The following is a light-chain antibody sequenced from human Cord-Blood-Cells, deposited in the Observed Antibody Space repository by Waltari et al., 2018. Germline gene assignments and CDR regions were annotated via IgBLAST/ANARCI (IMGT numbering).Light chain of an antibody. CDR2: STS. J-gene: IGLJ2*01. V-gene: IGLV7-43*01. Sequence: QTVVTQEPSLTVSPGGTVTLTCASSTGAVTSGYYPNWFQQKPGQAPRALICSTSNKHSWTPPRFSGSLLGGKAALTLSGVQPEDEAEYYCLRYYGGAQPFFGGGTKLTVL. CDR1: TGAVTSGYY. CDR3: LRYYGGAQPF.